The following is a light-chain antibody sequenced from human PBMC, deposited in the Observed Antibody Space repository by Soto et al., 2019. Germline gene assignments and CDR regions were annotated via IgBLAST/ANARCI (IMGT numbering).Light chain of an antibody. Sequence: QAVVTQDPSLTVYPGGTVTLTCASSTGAVTSGYYPNWFHQKHGQAPRELIYRPSNKHSWIPARFSGSLLGGKAALTLSGGQPEDDAEYYCLLYYGGAQLVFGGGTKLTVL. CDR3: LLYYGGAQLV. CDR2: RPS. V-gene: IGLV7-43*01. J-gene: IGLJ3*02. CDR1: TGAVTSGYY.